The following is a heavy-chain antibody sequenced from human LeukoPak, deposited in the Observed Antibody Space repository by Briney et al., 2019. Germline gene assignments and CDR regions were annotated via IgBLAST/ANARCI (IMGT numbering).Heavy chain of an antibody. D-gene: IGHD2-21*01. CDR2: ISGSGGST. V-gene: IGHV3-23*01. CDR3: ARFKHLDS. Sequence: QPGRSLRLSCTVSGFTFGDYAMSWVRQAPGKGLEWVSAISGSGGSTYYADSVKGRFTISRDNSKNTLYLQMNSLRAEDTAVYYCARFKHLDSWGQGTLVTVSS. J-gene: IGHJ4*02. CDR1: GFTFGDYA.